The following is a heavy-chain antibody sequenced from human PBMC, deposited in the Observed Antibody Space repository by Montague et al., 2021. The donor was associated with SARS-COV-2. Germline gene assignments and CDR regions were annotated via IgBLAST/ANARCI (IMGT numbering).Heavy chain of an antibody. CDR2: IYYSGST. CDR1: GGSISSYY. Sequence: SETLSLTCTVSGGSISSYYWSWIRQPPGKGLEWIVYIYYSGSTNYNPSLKSRVTISVDTSKNQFSLKPSSVTAADTAVYYCARGMHYYDSSGYYFDYWGQGTLVTVSS. CDR3: ARGMHYYDSSGYYFDY. D-gene: IGHD3-22*01. V-gene: IGHV4-59*01. J-gene: IGHJ4*02.